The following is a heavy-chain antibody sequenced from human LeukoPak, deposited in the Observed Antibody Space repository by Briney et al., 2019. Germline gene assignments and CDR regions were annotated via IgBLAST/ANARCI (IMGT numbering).Heavy chain of an antibody. V-gene: IGHV4-34*01. Sequence: SPSETLSLTCGVHGGSFSGYYWSWIRQPPGKGLEWIGEVSQTGSGITNYNPSLKGRVTISADTSKNQFALELTSVTAADTAMYYCARVPLYWLDPFDFWGQGTLVTVSS. CDR3: ARVPLYWLDPFDF. CDR1: GGSFSGYY. D-gene: IGHD2-8*02. J-gene: IGHJ4*02. CDR2: VSQTGSGIT.